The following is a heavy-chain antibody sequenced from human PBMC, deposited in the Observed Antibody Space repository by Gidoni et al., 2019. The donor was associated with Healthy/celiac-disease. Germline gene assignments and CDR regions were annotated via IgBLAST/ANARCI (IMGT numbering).Heavy chain of an antibody. V-gene: IGHV3-30*18. D-gene: IGHD6-6*01. Sequence: QVQLVESGGGVVQPGRSLRLSCAASGFTFSSYGMHWVRQAPGKGLEWVAVISYDGSNKYYADSVKGRFTISRDNSKNTLYLQMNSLRAEDTAVYYCAKGGGGDSSIAARSRILDYYMDVWGKGTTVTVSS. J-gene: IGHJ6*03. CDR3: AKGGGGDSSIAARSRILDYYMDV. CDR1: GFTFSSYG. CDR2: ISYDGSNK.